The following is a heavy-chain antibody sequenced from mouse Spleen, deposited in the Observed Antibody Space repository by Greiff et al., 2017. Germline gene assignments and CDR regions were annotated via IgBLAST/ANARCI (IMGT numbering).Heavy chain of an antibody. V-gene: IGHV5-9-3*01. J-gene: IGHJ3*01. Sequence: DVKLVESGGGLVKPGGSLKLSCAASGFTFSSYAMSWVRQTPEKRLEWVATISSGGSYTYYPDSVKGRFTISRDNAKNTLYLQMSSLRSEDTAMYYCARQLYWGQGTLVTVSA. CDR3: ARQLY. CDR1: GFTFSSYA. CDR2: ISSGGSYT.